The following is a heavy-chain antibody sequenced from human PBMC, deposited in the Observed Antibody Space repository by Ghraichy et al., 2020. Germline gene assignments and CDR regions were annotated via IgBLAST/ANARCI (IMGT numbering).Heavy chain of an antibody. CDR1: GGSISSYY. CDR3: ARHYGDYGGVFDI. J-gene: IGHJ3*02. V-gene: IGHV4-59*08. D-gene: IGHD4-23*01. CDR2: IYYSGTT. Sequence: SETLSLTCTVSGGSISSYYWSWVRQPPGKGLEWIAYIYYSGTTNYNPSLKSRFTISVAPSKNQFSLRLSSVTAADTAVYYCARHYGDYGGVFDIWGQGTLVTVSS.